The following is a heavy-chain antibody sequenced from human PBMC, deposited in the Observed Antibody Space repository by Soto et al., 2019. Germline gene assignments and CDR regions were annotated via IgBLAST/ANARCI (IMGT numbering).Heavy chain of an antibody. V-gene: IGHV3-23*01. CDR2: ISGSGGST. J-gene: IGHJ4*02. CDR1: GFTFSSYA. CDR3: AKAGVLYGSGSYVDY. D-gene: IGHD3-10*01. Sequence: GGSLRLSCAASGFTFSSYAMSWVRQAPGKGLEWVSAISGSGGSTYYADSVKGRFTISRDNSKNTLYLQMNSLRAEDTAVYYCAKAGVLYGSGSYVDYWGQGTLVTVSS.